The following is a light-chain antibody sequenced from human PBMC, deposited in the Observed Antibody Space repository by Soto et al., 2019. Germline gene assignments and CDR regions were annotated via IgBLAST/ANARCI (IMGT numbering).Light chain of an antibody. CDR1: QSVSSN. V-gene: IGKV3-15*01. J-gene: IGKJ4*01. CDR2: GAS. Sequence: EIVMTQSPATLSVSPGERATLSCRASQSVSSNLAWYQQKPGQAPRLLIYGASTRATGIPARFSGSGSGTEFTLTISSLQAEDVAVYYCHQYYSVPLTFGGGTKVDIK. CDR3: HQYYSVPLT.